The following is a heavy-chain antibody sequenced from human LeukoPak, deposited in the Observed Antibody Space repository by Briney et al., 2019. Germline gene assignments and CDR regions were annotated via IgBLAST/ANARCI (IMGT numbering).Heavy chain of an antibody. J-gene: IGHJ4*02. CDR1: GYTFTGYY. CDR2: INPNSGDT. CDR3: ARRPHSSGWSSSITLFEH. Sequence: ASVKVSCKASGYTFTGYYMHWVRQAPGQGLEWMGWINPNSGDTNYAQKFQGRVTMTSDTSISTAYMELSSLRSDDTAIYYCARRPHSSGWSSSITLFEHWGQGTLVTVSS. D-gene: IGHD6-19*01. V-gene: IGHV1-2*02.